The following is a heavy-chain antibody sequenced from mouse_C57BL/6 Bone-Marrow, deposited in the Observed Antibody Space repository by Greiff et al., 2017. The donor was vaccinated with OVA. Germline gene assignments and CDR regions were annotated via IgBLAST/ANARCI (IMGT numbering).Heavy chain of an antibody. V-gene: IGHV1-61*01. D-gene: IGHD4-1*01. CDR1: GYTFTSYW. Sequence: QVQLQQPGAELVRPGSSVKLSCKASGYTFTSYWMDWVKQRPGQGLEWIGNIYPSDSETHYNQKFKDKATLTVDKSSSTAYMQISSLTSADSEIYYCARVGRANWEGFAYWGQGTLVTVSA. CDR3: ARVGRANWEGFAY. CDR2: IYPSDSET. J-gene: IGHJ3*01.